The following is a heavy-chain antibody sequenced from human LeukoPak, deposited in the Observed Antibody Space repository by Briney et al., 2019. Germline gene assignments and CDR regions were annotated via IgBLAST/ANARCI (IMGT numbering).Heavy chain of an antibody. Sequence: PSETLSLTCTVSGGSITSRSYYWGWIRQPPGKGLEWIANIYYTGSTYYNLSLKSRVTISVDTSNNQFSLKLSSVTAADTAVYYCATDPTVIDKYYFDYWGRGTLVTVSS. D-gene: IGHD4-17*01. V-gene: IGHV4-39*07. CDR3: ATDPTVIDKYYFDY. CDR2: IYYTGST. J-gene: IGHJ4*02. CDR1: GGSITSRSYY.